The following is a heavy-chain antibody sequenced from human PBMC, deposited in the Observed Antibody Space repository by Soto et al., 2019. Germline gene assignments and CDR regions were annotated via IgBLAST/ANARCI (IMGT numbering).Heavy chain of an antibody. CDR2: IYYSGNN. J-gene: IGHJ4*02. D-gene: IGHD3-10*01. CDR3: ARGSPRGTMAMWY. V-gene: IGHV4-30-4*01. Sequence: QVQLKESGPGLVKPSQTLSLTCTVSGGSISSGDYYWSWIRQPPGKGLEWIGYIYYSGNNYYNPSLKSRVTISVETSKNQFSLKLSSVTAADTAVYYCARGSPRGTMAMWYWGQGTLVTVSS. CDR1: GGSISSGDYY.